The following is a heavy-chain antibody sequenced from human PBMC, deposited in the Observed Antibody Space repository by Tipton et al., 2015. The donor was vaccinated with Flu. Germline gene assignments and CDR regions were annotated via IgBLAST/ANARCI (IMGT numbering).Heavy chain of an antibody. Sequence: GSLRLSCAASGFSFSNYWMTWVRQAPGKGLEWVANIRQNGSDKYYVDSVKGRFTISRDNAKNSLYLQMNSLRAEDTAVYYCARDKNLWDIGGQGTMVTVSS. D-gene: IGHD2-21*01. J-gene: IGHJ3*02. V-gene: IGHV3-7*01. CDR1: GFSFSNYW. CDR3: ARDKNLWDI. CDR2: IRQNGSDK.